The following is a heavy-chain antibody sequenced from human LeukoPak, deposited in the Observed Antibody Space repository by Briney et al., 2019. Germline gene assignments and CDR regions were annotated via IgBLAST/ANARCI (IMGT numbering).Heavy chain of an antibody. V-gene: IGHV3-30*18. CDR3: AKAELGVDTFFDY. CDR2: ISYDGSNK. J-gene: IGHJ4*02. D-gene: IGHD3-3*01. Sequence: GGSLRLSCAASGFTFSNYGLHWVRQAPGKGLEWVALISYDGSNKNYADSVKGRFTISRDNSKRTLFLQMNSLRAEDTAFYYCAKAELGVDTFFDYWGQGTLVTVSS. CDR1: GFTFSNYG.